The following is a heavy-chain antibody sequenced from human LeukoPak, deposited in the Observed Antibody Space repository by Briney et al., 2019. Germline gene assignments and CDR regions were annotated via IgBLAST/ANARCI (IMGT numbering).Heavy chain of an antibody. D-gene: IGHD6-6*01. J-gene: IGHJ4*02. CDR1: GGTFSSYA. CDR3: ARDQYSSSQFDY. V-gene: IGHV1-69*13. Sequence: SVNVSCKASGGTFSSYAISWVRQAPGQGLEWMGGIIPIFGTANYAQKFQGRVTITADESTSTAYMELSSVRSEDTAVYYCARDQYSSSQFDYWGQGTLVTVSS. CDR2: IIPIFGTA.